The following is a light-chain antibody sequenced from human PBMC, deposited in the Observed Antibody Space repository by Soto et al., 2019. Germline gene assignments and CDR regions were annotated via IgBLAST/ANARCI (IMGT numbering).Light chain of an antibody. CDR2: GAS. CDR3: QQYNSWPRT. J-gene: IGKJ1*01. CDR1: QSVSSN. Sequence: EIVMTQSPATLSVSPGERATLSCRASQSVSSNLAWYQHKPGQAPRLLIYGASTRATNSPARFSGSGSGTEFTLTISSLQSEDFAVYYCQQYNSWPRTFGPGTKVEVK. V-gene: IGKV3-15*01.